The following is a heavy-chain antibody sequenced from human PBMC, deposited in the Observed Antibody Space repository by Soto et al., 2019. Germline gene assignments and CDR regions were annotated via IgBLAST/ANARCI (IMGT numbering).Heavy chain of an antibody. CDR2: VYYSGTT. Sequence: SETLSLTCSVSGGSVSNKTYYWSWIRQPPGKRLEWIGYVYYSGTTNYNPSLKSRVTISVDLSKNQFSLRLSSVTTADTALYYCARTTAVPNTLRSRYFFDYWGQGTLVTVPS. J-gene: IGHJ4*02. CDR3: ARTTAVPNTLRSRYFFDY. CDR1: GGSVSNKTYY. V-gene: IGHV4-61*01. D-gene: IGHD4-17*01.